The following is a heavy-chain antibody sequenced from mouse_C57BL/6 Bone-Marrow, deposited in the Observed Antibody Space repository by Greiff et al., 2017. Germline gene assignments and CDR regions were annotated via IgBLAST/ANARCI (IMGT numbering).Heavy chain of an antibody. CDR3: ARTGPERSIVAPTEYFDV. CDR2: INPNNGGT. D-gene: IGHD1-1*01. V-gene: IGHV1-18*01. Sequence: VQLQQSGPELVKPGASVTIPCKASGYTFTDYNMDWVKQSHGKSLEWIGDINPNNGGTIYNQKFKGKATLTVDKSSSTAYMELRSLTSEDTAVYYCARTGPERSIVAPTEYFDVWGTGTTVTVSS. CDR1: GYTFTDYN. J-gene: IGHJ1*03.